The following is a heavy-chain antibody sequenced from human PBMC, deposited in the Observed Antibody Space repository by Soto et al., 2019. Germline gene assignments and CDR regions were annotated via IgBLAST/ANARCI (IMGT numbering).Heavy chain of an antibody. D-gene: IGHD6-6*01. J-gene: IGHJ5*02. CDR3: ARDYSSSSRWFDP. CDR1: GYAFTRYC. V-gene: IGHV1-18*01. Sequence: ASVKVSCKASGYAFTRYCISWVRQAPGQGLEWMGWISAYNGNTNYAQKLQGRVTMTTDTSTSTAYMELRSLRSDDTAVYYCARDYSSSSRWFDPWGQGTLVTVSS. CDR2: ISAYNGNT.